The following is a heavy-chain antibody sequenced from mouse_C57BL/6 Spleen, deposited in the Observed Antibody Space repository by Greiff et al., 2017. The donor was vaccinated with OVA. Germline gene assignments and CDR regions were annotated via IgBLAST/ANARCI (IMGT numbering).Heavy chain of an antibody. Sequence: QVHVKQSGAELVKPGASVKMSCKASGYTFTSYWITWVKQRPGQGLEWIGDIYPGSGSTNYNEKFKSKATLTVDTSSSTAYMQLSSLTSEDSAVYYCARPSSYYYGSSPFDYWGQGTTLTVSS. CDR3: ARPSSYYYGSSPFDY. J-gene: IGHJ2*01. D-gene: IGHD1-1*01. CDR2: IYPGSGST. V-gene: IGHV1-55*01. CDR1: GYTFTSYW.